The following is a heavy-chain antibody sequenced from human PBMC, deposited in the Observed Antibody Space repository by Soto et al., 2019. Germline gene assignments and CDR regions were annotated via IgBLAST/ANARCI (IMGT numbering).Heavy chain of an antibody. D-gene: IGHD5-18*01. V-gene: IGHV3-48*01. J-gene: IGHJ3*02. CDR1: GFTFSSYS. Sequence: GGSLRLSCAASGFTFSSYSMNWVRQAPGKGLEWVSYISSSSSTIYYADSVKGRFTISRDNAKNSLYLQMNSLRAEDTAVYYCAILQLWFSGAFDIWGQGTMVTVSS. CDR3: AILQLWFSGAFDI. CDR2: ISSSSSTI.